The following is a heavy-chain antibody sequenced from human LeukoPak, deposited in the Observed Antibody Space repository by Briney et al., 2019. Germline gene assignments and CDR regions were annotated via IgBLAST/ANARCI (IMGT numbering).Heavy chain of an antibody. V-gene: IGHV3-21*01. J-gene: IGHJ6*03. D-gene: IGHD1-26*01. CDR1: GFTFNNYN. Sequence: GGSLRLSCAASGFTFNNYNMNWVRQAPGKALEWVSSITSSGAYIFYADSVKGRFTISRDNAKDSLYLQMNSLGPEDTAVYYCARDPYSGNYGNYYYYYMDVWGKGTTVTISS. CDR2: ITSSGAYI. CDR3: ARDPYSGNYGNYYYYYMDV.